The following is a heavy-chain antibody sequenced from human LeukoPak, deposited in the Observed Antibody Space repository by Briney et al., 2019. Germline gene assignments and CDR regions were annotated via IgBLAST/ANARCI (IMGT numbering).Heavy chain of an antibody. V-gene: IGHV3-23*01. D-gene: IGHD3-10*01. CDR2: IGGSGTRT. CDR1: GFTFTTYG. J-gene: IGHJ3*02. Sequence: PGGTLRLSCSASGFTFTTYGMNWVRQAPGKGLEWVSGIGGSGTRTYCADSVKGRFTISRDNSKNTLYLQMNSLRAEDTVVYYCTKDSYGSGSYFPYALDIWGQGTLVTVSS. CDR3: TKDSYGSGSYFPYALDI.